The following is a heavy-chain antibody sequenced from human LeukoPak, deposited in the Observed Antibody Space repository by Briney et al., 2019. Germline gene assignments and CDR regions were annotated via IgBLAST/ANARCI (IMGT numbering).Heavy chain of an antibody. Sequence: ASVKVSCKASGYTFSDYYIHWLRQAPGQGLEWMGWIKPNSGVTNYARNFQGRITMTRDTSISTAFMELSSLRSDDTAVYYCARPSYCGGGCYYYFDYWGQGTLSPSP. CDR2: IKPNSGVT. V-gene: IGHV1-2*02. CDR1: GYTFSDYY. D-gene: IGHD2-21*02. CDR3: ARPSYCGGGCYYYFDY. J-gene: IGHJ4*02.